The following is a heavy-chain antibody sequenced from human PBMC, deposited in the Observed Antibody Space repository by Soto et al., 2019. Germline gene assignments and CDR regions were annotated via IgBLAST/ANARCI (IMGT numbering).Heavy chain of an antibody. D-gene: IGHD3-16*01. V-gene: IGHV3-23*01. CDR3: AKGSNSYHYEY. CDR2: INTGGAT. Sequence: VGSLRLSCAASGFTFSSFSMTWVRQAPGKGLEWVSTINTGGATYYADSVKGRFTISRDNSKNTVYLQMNSLRAEDTAVYYCAKGSNSYHYEYWGQGTLVTVSS. CDR1: GFTFSSFS. J-gene: IGHJ4*02.